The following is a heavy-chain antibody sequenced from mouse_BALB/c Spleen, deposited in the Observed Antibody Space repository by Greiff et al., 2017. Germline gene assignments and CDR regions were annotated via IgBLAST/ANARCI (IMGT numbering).Heavy chain of an antibody. D-gene: IGHD2-12*01. CDR3: TRPGDDETFAY. CDR2: IRLKSNNYAT. CDR1: GFTFSNYW. J-gene: IGHJ3*01. Sequence: EVKVEESGGGLVQPGGSMKLSCAASGFTFSNYWMTWVRQSPEKGLEWVAEIRLKSNNYATHYAESVKGRFTISSDDSKISVYLQMNNLRAEDTGIYYGTRPGDDETFAYWGQGTLVTVSA. V-gene: IGHV6-6*02.